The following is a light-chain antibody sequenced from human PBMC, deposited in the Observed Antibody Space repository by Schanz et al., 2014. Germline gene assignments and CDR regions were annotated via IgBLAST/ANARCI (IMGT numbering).Light chain of an antibody. V-gene: IGKV4-1*01. Sequence: DIVVTQSPDSLAVSLGERATINCKSSQSVFYDSHEKNYLAWYQHKPGQAPKLLIYWASTRDSGVPDRFSGSGSGTDFTLTISSLQAEDVAVYYCQQYDNWPPGTFGQGTKVEIK. CDR2: WAS. CDR1: QSVFYDSHEKNY. J-gene: IGKJ1*01. CDR3: QQYDNWPPGT.